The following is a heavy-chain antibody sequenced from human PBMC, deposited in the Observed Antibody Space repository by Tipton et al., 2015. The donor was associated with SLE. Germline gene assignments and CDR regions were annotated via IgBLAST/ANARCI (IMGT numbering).Heavy chain of an antibody. D-gene: IGHD6-19*01. J-gene: IGHJ3*02. V-gene: IGHV4-59*11. Sequence: TLSLTCTVSGGSISSHYWSWIRQPPGKGLEWIGDIYYSGSTNYNPSLKSRVTISVDTSKNQFSLKLSSVTAADTAVYYCATGRIAVAPGAFDIWGPGTMVTVSS. CDR3: ATGRIAVAPGAFDI. CDR1: GGSISSHY. CDR2: IYYSGST.